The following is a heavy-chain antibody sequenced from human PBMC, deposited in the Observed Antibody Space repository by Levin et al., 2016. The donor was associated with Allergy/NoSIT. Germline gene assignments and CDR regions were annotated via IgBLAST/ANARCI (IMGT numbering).Heavy chain of an antibody. CDR3: TRRSETSSSDGFAI. D-gene: IGHD6-6*01. J-gene: IGHJ3*02. CDR1: GGTFNSYS. V-gene: IGHV1-69*02. Sequence: SVKVSCKASGGTFNSYSIFWVRQAPGQGLEWMGRIIPVLGMADYAQKFRGRVTITADKSTSTAYMEVSSLRSDDTAVYYCTRRSETSSSDGFAIWGQGTLVTVSS. CDR2: IIPVLGMA.